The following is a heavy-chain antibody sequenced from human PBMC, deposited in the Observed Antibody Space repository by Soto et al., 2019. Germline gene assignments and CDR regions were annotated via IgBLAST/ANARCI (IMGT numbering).Heavy chain of an antibody. Sequence: SVKVSCKASGGTFSSYAISWVRQAPGQGLEWMGGIIPIFGTANYAQKFQGRVTITADESTSTAYMELSSLRSEDTAVYYCARVAAVAGTSYYYYGMDVWGQGTTVTAP. CDR2: IIPIFGTA. V-gene: IGHV1-69*13. J-gene: IGHJ6*02. CDR3: ARVAAVAGTSYYYYGMDV. D-gene: IGHD6-13*01. CDR1: GGTFSSYA.